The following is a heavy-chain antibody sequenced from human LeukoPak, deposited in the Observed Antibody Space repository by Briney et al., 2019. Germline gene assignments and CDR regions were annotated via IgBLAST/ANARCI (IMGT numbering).Heavy chain of an antibody. V-gene: IGHV3-30-3*01. CDR2: ISYDGSNK. D-gene: IGHD2-21*02. CDR1: GFTSSSNA. CDR3: AREEPRYSDSYSPDAFDI. Sequence: GRSLRLSCAASGFTSSSNAMHWVRQAPGKGLEWVAVISYDGSNKYYADSVKGRFTISRDNSKNTLYLQMNSLRAEDAPVYYCAREEPRYSDSYSPDAFDIWGQGTMVTVSS. J-gene: IGHJ3*02.